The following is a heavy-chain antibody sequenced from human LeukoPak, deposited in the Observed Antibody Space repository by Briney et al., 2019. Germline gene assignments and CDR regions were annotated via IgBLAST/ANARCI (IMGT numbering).Heavy chain of an antibody. CDR2: IYPGDSDT. Sequence: GESLKISCKGSGYSFTNYRIGWVRQMPGKGLEWMGIIYPGDSDTRYSPSFQGQVTISADKSISTAYLQWSSLKASDTAMYYCARVAKQWLANYYYYYKDVWGKGTTVTISS. D-gene: IGHD6-19*01. J-gene: IGHJ6*03. CDR3: ARVAKQWLANYYYYYKDV. V-gene: IGHV5-51*01. CDR1: GYSFTNYR.